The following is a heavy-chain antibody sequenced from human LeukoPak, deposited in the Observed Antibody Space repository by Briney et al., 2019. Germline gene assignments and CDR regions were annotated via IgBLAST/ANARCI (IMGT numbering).Heavy chain of an antibody. CDR3: AKDTHGYSGYDLDY. J-gene: IGHJ4*02. Sequence: PGGSLRLSCADSGFTFDDYAMHWVRQAPGKGLEWVSLISGDGGSTYYADSVKGRFTISRDNSKNSLYLQMNSLRTEDTALYYCAKDTHGYSGYDLDYWGQGTLVTVSS. CDR1: GFTFDDYA. V-gene: IGHV3-43*02. D-gene: IGHD5-12*01. CDR2: ISGDGGST.